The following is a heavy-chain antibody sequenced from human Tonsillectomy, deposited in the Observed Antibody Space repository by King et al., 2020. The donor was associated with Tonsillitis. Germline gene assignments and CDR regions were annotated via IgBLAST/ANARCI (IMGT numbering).Heavy chain of an antibody. CDR1: GYTFTSYG. CDR3: ARDAYYHILTGLGAALACFDP. CDR2: ISAYNGNT. V-gene: IGHV1-18*04. J-gene: IGHJ5*02. D-gene: IGHD3-9*01. Sequence: LQLVQSGAEVKKPGASVKVSCKASGYTFTSYGISWVRQAPGQGLEWMGWISAYNGNTNYAQKLQGRVTMTTDTSTSTAYMELRSLRSDATAVYYCARDAYYHILTGLGAALACFDPWGQGPLVTVSS.